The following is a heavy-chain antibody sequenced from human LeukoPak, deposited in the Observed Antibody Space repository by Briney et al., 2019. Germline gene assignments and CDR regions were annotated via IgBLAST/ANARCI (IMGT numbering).Heavy chain of an antibody. CDR2: INNSGST. Sequence: SETLSLTCVVYGGSFSGYYWSWIRQPPGKGLEWIGEINNSGSTNYKPSLKSRVTISVDTSRNQFSLKLSSVTAADTAVYYCARSLEDAFDIWGQGTMVTVSS. D-gene: IGHD5-24*01. CDR3: ARSLEDAFDI. J-gene: IGHJ3*02. CDR1: GGSFSGYY. V-gene: IGHV4-34*01.